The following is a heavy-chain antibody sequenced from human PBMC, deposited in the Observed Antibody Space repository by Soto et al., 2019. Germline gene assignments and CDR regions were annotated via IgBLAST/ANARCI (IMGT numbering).Heavy chain of an antibody. J-gene: IGHJ5*02. Sequence: ASVKVSCKASGYTFTGYYMHWVRQAPGQGLEWMGWINPNSGGTNYAQKFQGRVTMTRDESTSTAYMELSSLRSEDTAVYYCATGDYYDSSGYSSWGQGTLVTVSS. V-gene: IGHV1-2*02. D-gene: IGHD3-22*01. CDR2: INPNSGGT. CDR3: ATGDYYDSSGYSS. CDR1: GYTFTGYY.